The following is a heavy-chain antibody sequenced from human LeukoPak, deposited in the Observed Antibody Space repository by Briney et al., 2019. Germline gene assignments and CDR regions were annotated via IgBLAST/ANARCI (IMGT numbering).Heavy chain of an antibody. CDR2: INIDGSST. Sequence: GGSLRLSCAASGFTFDDYGMSWVRQAPGKGLVWVSRINIDGSSTTYADSVKGRFTISRDNAKNTVYLQMNSLRAEDTAVYYCATGYRDYGVGYWGQGTLVTVSS. CDR1: GFTFDDYG. D-gene: IGHD5-12*01. CDR3: ATGYRDYGVGY. J-gene: IGHJ4*02. V-gene: IGHV3-74*01.